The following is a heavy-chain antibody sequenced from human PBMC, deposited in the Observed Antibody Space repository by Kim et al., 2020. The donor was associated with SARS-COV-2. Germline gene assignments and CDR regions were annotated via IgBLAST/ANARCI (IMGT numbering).Heavy chain of an antibody. D-gene: IGHD3-10*01. CDR1: GFTFSSYG. V-gene: IGHV3-33*06. CDR3: AKTRRGFRGVIPRALYGMDV. J-gene: IGHJ6*02. CDR2: IWYDGSNK. Sequence: GGSLRLSCAASGFTFSSYGMHWVRQAPGKGLEWVAVIWYDGSNKYYADSVKGRFTISRDNSKNTLYLQMNSLRAEDTAVYYCAKTRRGFRGVIPRALYGMDVWGQGTTVTVSS.